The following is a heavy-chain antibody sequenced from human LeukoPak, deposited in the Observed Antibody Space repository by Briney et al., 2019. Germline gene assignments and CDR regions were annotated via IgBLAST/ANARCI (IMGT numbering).Heavy chain of an antibody. J-gene: IGHJ6*04. V-gene: IGHV4-38-2*02. CDR3: AGDFPLLSNNYFGMDV. D-gene: IGHD2/OR15-2a*01. CDR2: IYFTDST. Sequence: PETLSLTCVVSGYSINNGYHWGWIRQPPGKGLEWIASIYFTDSTYYNPSLKSRVTMSVDTSKNQFSLKLTSVTAADTAIYYCAGDFPLLSNNYFGMDVWGKGTTVTVSS. CDR1: GYSINNGYH.